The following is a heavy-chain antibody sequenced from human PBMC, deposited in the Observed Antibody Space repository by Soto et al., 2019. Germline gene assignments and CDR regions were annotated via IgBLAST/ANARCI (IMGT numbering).Heavy chain of an antibody. CDR1: GFTFNDYW. CDR3: TLSQRKNFYYGLDV. CDR2: ISSDGSNT. D-gene: IGHD6-25*01. J-gene: IGHJ6*02. V-gene: IGHV3-74*01. Sequence: PGGSLRLSCAASGFTFNDYWMHWVRQAPGKGLLWVSRISSDGSNTAYAASVKGRFSVSRDNAQNTLFLQMNSLTAEDTAVYYCTLSQRKNFYYGLDVWGQGTTVTVSS.